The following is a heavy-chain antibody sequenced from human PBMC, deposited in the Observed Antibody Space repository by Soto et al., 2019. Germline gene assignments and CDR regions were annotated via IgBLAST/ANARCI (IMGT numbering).Heavy chain of an antibody. J-gene: IGHJ6*01. CDR2: INPSGGST. V-gene: IGHV1-46*01. CDR3: ARAQVGSITIFGVVIIIGPTGLATEQDGMDV. CDR1: GYTFTSYY. D-gene: IGHD3-3*01. Sequence: ASVKVSCKASGYTFTSYYMHWVRQAPGQGLEWMGIINPSGGSTSYAQKFQGRVTMTRDTSTSTVYMELSSLRSEDTAVYYCARAQVGSITIFGVVIIIGPTGLATEQDGMDVWRQGSTVTVSS.